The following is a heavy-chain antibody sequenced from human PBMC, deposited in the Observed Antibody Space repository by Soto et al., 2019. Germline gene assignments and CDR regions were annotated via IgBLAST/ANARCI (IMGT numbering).Heavy chain of an antibody. CDR2: IRSKANSYAT. J-gene: IGHJ3*02. CDR3: TRPYLAYYYDSSGYIDAFDI. CDR1: GFTFSGSA. Sequence: EVQLVESGGGLVQPGGSLKLSCAASGFTFSGSAMHWVRQASGKGLEWVGRIRSKANSYATAYAASVKGRFTISRDDSKNTAYLQMNSLKTEDTAVYYCTRPYLAYYYDSSGYIDAFDIWGQGTMVTVSS. D-gene: IGHD3-22*01. V-gene: IGHV3-73*02.